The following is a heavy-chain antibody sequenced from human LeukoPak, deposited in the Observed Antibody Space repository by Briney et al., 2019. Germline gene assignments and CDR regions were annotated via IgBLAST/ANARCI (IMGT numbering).Heavy chain of an antibody. CDR1: GFTFSSYG. CDR2: IRYDGSNK. V-gene: IGHV3-30*02. Sequence: PGGSLRLSCAASGFTFSSYGMHWVRQAPGKGLEWVAFIRYDGSNKYYADSVKGRFTISRDNSKNTLYLQMNSLRAEDTAVYYCAKCGSGVGYSGYDWGYYYYYYMDVWGKGTTVTISS. J-gene: IGHJ6*03. D-gene: IGHD5-12*01. CDR3: AKCGSGVGYSGYDWGYYYYYYMDV.